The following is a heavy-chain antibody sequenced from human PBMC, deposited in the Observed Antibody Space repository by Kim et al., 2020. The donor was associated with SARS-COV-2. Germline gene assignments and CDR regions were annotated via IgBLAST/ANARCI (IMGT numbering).Heavy chain of an antibody. Sequence: ASVKVSCKASGYTFTSYGISWVRQAPGQGLEWMGWISAYNGNTNYAQKLQGRVTMTTDTSTSTAYMELRSLRSDDTAVYYCARTYSSSWYDNTTFDYWGQGTLVTVSS. D-gene: IGHD6-13*01. J-gene: IGHJ4*02. CDR2: ISAYNGNT. V-gene: IGHV1-18*01. CDR1: GYTFTSYG. CDR3: ARTYSSSWYDNTTFDY.